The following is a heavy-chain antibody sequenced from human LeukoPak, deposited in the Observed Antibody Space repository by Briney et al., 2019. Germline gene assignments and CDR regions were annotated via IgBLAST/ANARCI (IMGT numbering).Heavy chain of an antibody. V-gene: IGHV3-53*01. J-gene: IGHJ4*02. CDR1: GLTVSDNY. Sequence: GGSLRLSCAASGLTVSDNYMSWVRQAPGKGLEWVSIIYDSGNTYYADSVKGRFTISRDNSKNTLFLQMNSLRAEDTAGYYCARGITNIAAGDYWGQGTLVTVSS. CDR3: ARGITNIAAGDY. D-gene: IGHD6-25*01. CDR2: IYDSGNT.